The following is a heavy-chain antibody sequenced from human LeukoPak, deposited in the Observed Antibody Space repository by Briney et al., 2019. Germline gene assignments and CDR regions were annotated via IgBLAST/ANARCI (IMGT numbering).Heavy chain of an antibody. Sequence: SETLSLTCAVYGGSFSGYYWSWIRQPPGKGLEWIGEINHSGSTNYNPSLKSRVTISVDTSKNQFSLKLSSVTAADTAVYYCARGPSPHIVVVVAATPSSYYFDYWGQGTLVIVSS. J-gene: IGHJ4*02. V-gene: IGHV4-34*01. CDR1: GGSFSGYY. CDR3: ARGPSPHIVVVVAATPSSYYFDY. D-gene: IGHD2-15*01. CDR2: INHSGST.